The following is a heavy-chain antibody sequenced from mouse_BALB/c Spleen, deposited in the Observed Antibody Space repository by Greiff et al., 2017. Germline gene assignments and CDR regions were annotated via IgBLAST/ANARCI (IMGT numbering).Heavy chain of an antibody. Sequence: EVMLVESGGGLVQPGGSRKLSCAASGFTFSSFGMHWVRQAPEKGLEWVAYISSGSSTIYYADTVKGRFTISRDNPKNTLFLQMTSLRSEDTAMYYCARSLGRDWYFDVWGAGTTVTVSS. J-gene: IGHJ1*01. V-gene: IGHV5-17*02. CDR2: ISSGSSTI. CDR1: GFTFSSFG. CDR3: ARSLGRDWYFDV. D-gene: IGHD4-1*01.